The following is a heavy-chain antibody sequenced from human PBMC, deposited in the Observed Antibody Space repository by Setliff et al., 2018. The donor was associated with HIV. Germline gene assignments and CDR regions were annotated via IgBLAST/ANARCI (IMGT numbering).Heavy chain of an antibody. CDR3: AKSYTRTWIQPPFDY. Sequence: GGSLRLSCAASGFTVSSNYMSWVRQAPGKGLEWVSVIYSGGSTYYADSVKGRFTISRDNSKNTLYLQMNSLRVEDTAVYYCAKSYTRTWIQPPFDYWGRGTLVTVSS. V-gene: IGHV3-53*01. J-gene: IGHJ4*02. D-gene: IGHD5-18*01. CDR2: IYSGGST. CDR1: GFTVSSNY.